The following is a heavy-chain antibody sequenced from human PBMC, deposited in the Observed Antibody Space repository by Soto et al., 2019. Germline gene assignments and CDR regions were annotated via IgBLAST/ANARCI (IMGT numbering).Heavy chain of an antibody. Sequence: ASVKVSCKASGYTFTSYYINWVRQATGQGLEWMGWMNPNSGNTGYAQKFQGRVTMTRNTSISTAYMELSSLRSEDTAVYYCAKGGSRFGHSSGYPIDYWGQGTLVTVSS. V-gene: IGHV1-8*01. CDR3: AKGGSRFGHSSGYPIDY. J-gene: IGHJ4*02. CDR2: MNPNSGNT. D-gene: IGHD3-22*01. CDR1: GYTFTSYY.